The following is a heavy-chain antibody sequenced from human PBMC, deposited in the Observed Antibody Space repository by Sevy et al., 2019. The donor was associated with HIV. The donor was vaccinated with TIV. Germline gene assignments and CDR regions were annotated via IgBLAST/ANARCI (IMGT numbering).Heavy chain of an antibody. CDR2: VIPNLGTV. CDR1: GGTFSSYG. V-gene: IGHV1-69*13. D-gene: IGHD6-19*01. Sequence: ASVKVSCKASGGTFSSYGISWVRQAPGQGLEWMGGVIPNLGTVNYAQKFQGRVTITADESTKTAYMELSGLRSEDTAVYYCARGGGNGWYYFDYWGQETLVTVSS. CDR3: ARGGGNGWYYFDY. J-gene: IGHJ4*02.